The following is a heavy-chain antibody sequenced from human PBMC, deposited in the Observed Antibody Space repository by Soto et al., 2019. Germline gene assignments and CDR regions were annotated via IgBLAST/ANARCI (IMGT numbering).Heavy chain of an antibody. D-gene: IGHD1-20*01. CDR1: GYTFTSYD. CDR2: MNPNSGNT. V-gene: IGHV1-8*01. J-gene: IGHJ6*03. Sequence: ASVKVSCKASGYTFTSYDINWVRQATGQGLEWMGWMNPNSGNTGYAQKFQGRVTMTRNTSISTAYMELSSLRSEDTAVYYCARATPQITRYNQVNLLHPNPPPGKNYSSYYIDVWGKGNTCTVCS. CDR3: ARATPQITRYNQVNLLHPNPPPGKNYSSYYIDV.